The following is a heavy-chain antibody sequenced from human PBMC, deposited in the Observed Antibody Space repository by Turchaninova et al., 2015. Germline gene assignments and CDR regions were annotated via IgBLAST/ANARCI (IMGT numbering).Heavy chain of an antibody. V-gene: IGHV3-49*04. CDR3: SRQGYQYVSGSYYDVS. Sequence: LVESGGGLVQPGRSLRLSCTASGFIFGDYAISWVRQAPGKGLEWVAFIRSKTSGGTPEHAAAVKGRFTISRNDSKIIAYLQMNSLKTEDTAVYYCSRQGYQYVSGSYYDVSWGQGTLVTVSS. CDR2: IRSKTSGGTP. D-gene: IGHD3-10*01. J-gene: IGHJ5*02. CDR1: GFIFGDYA.